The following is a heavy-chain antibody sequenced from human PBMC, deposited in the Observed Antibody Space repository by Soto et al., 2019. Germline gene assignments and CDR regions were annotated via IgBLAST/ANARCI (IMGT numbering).Heavy chain of an antibody. V-gene: IGHV4-34*01. Sequence: PSETLSLTCAVYGGSFSGYYWSWIRQPPGKGLEWIGEINHSGSTNYNPSLKSRVTISVDTSKNRFSLKLSSVTAADTAVYYCARGLAVGYNWFDPWGQGTLVTVSS. D-gene: IGHD3-16*01. J-gene: IGHJ5*02. CDR3: ARGLAVGYNWFDP. CDR1: GGSFSGYY. CDR2: INHSGST.